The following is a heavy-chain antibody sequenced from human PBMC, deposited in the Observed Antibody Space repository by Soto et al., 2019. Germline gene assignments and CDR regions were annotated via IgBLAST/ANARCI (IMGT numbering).Heavy chain of an antibody. V-gene: IGHV3-30-3*01. D-gene: IGHD3-3*01. CDR2: ISYDGSNK. CDR3: ARDKRDLRFLEWSYYFDY. CDR1: GFTFSSYA. Sequence: QVQLVESGGGVVQPGRSLRLSCAASGFTFSSYAMHWVRQAPGKGLEWVAVISYDGSNKYYADYVKGRFTISRDNYKNTLYLQMNSLRAEDTAVYYCARDKRDLRFLEWSYYFDYWGQGTLVTVSS. J-gene: IGHJ4*02.